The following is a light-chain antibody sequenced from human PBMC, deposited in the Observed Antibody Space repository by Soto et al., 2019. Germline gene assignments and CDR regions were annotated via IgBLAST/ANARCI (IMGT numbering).Light chain of an antibody. CDR1: ISDVGGYNY. CDR2: DVS. Sequence: NGTISDVGGYNYVSWYQQHPGKAPKLMIYDVSNRPSGVSNRFSGSKSGNTASLTISGLQAEDEADYYCSSYTSSSTLVVFGTGTKVTVL. J-gene: IGLJ1*01. CDR3: SSYTSSSTLVV. V-gene: IGLV2-14*04.